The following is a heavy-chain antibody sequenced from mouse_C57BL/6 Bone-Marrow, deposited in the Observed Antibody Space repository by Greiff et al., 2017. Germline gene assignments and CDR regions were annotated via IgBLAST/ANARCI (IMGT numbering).Heavy chain of an antibody. CDR2: IDPSDSYT. CDR3: ARDGSPFFDY. V-gene: IGHV1-50*01. D-gene: IGHD1-1*01. J-gene: IGHJ2*01. Sequence: QVQLQQPGAELVKPGASVKLSCKASGYTFPSYWMPWVKQRPGQGLEWIGEIDPSDSYTNSTQKFKGQGTLTVDTASSKAYMQLSSRTSEDYAVYYCARDGSPFFDYWGQGTTLTVSS. CDR1: GYTFPSYW.